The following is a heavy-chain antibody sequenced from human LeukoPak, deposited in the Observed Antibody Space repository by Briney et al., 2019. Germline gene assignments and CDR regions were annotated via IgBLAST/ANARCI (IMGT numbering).Heavy chain of an antibody. CDR2: ISYDGSNK. CDR3: ARDSGYSYGHDY. D-gene: IGHD5-18*01. J-gene: IGHJ4*02. CDR1: GFTFSSYA. V-gene: IGHV3-30*07. Sequence: GGSLRLSCAASGFTFSSYAMHWVRQAPGKGLEWVAVISYDGSNKYYADSVKGRFTISRDNSKNTPYLQMNSLRAEDTAVYYCARDSGYSYGHDYWGQGTLVTVSS.